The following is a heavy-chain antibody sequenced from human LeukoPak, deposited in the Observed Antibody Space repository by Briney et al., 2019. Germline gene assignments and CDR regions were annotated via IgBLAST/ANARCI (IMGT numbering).Heavy chain of an antibody. V-gene: IGHV4-38-2*02. Sequence: DPSETLSLTCTVSGASISNTYYWSWIRQLPGKGLEWIGNLYNIGSITYKPSLRSRVTMSVDMSKNQFSLRLTSVTAADTAVYFCATNSTGSAFDYGGQGIQVIVSS. J-gene: IGHJ4*02. CDR2: LYNIGSI. CDR1: GASISNTYY. D-gene: IGHD2/OR15-2a*01. CDR3: ATNSTGSAFDY.